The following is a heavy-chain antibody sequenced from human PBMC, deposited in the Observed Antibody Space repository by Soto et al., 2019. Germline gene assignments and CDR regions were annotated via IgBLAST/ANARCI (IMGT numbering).Heavy chain of an antibody. D-gene: IGHD2-2*01. V-gene: IGHV3-33*01. Sequence: GASLRLSCASSGFTFRNYAMHWVRQAPGKGLEWVAVIWYDGSNKYYGDSVKGRFTIFRDNSKNTLFLHMDSLRAEDTAVYYCASAYCTSTTCLNWFDPWGLGTLVTVSS. CDR1: GFTFRNYA. CDR2: IWYDGSNK. CDR3: ASAYCTSTTCLNWFDP. J-gene: IGHJ5*02.